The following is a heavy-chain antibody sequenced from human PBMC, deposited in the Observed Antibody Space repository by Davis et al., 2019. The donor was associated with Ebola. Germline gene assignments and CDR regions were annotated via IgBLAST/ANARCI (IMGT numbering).Heavy chain of an antibody. V-gene: IGHV3-23*01. J-gene: IGHJ6*02. CDR1: GGTFSSYA. D-gene: IGHD4-17*01. CDR3: ARDYGDYYYGMDV. CDR2: ISGSGGST. Sequence: SCKASGGTFSSYAMSWVRQAPGKGLEWVSAISGSGGSTYYADSVKGRFTISRDNSKNTLYLQMNSLRAEDTAVYYCARDYGDYYYGMDVWGQGTTVTVSS.